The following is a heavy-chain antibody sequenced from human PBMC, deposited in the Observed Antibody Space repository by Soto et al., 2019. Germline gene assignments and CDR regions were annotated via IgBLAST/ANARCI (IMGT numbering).Heavy chain of an antibody. CDR2: LIGGHYGT. J-gene: IGHJ4*02. Sequence: PGGSLRLSCTASGFTLQNYAMAWVRQAPGKGLEWVSTLIGGHYGTNYADSVKGRFTISRDNAKNTLYLQMNALRVEDTGVYYCTRGPRPTSTGTGAFWGQGTLVTVSS. CDR1: GFTLQNYA. D-gene: IGHD1-1*01. CDR3: TRGPRPTSTGTGAF. V-gene: IGHV3-23*01.